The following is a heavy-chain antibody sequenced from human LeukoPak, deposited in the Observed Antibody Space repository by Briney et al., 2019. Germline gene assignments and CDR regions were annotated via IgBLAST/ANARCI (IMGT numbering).Heavy chain of an antibody. CDR1: GGSISSHY. Sequence: PSETLSLTCTVSGGSISSHYWSWIRQPPGKGLEWIGYIYYSGSTNYNPSLKSRVTISVDTSKNQFSLKLSSVTAADTAVYYCAREHTPYYDSSGYFPDWGQGTLVTVS. CDR2: IYYSGST. CDR3: AREHTPYYDSSGYFPD. J-gene: IGHJ4*02. V-gene: IGHV4-59*11. D-gene: IGHD3-22*01.